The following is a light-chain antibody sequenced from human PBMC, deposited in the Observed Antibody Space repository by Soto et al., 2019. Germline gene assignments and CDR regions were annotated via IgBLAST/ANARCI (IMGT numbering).Light chain of an antibody. CDR3: LQDYGNSWT. Sequence: QMTQSPSSLSASVGEKIIITCRASRDVGSDVSWYQQKPGQAPKLLIYAASNLYTGVPSRFSGSRSGTEFTLTISSLQPEDFASYYCLQDYGNSWTFGQGTKVEIE. CDR2: AAS. V-gene: IGKV1-6*01. CDR1: RDVGSD. J-gene: IGKJ1*01.